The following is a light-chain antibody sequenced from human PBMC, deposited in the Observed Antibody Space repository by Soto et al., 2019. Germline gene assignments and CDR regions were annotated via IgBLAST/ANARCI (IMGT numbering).Light chain of an antibody. V-gene: IGKV1-5*03. J-gene: IGKJ1*01. Sequence: DIQMTHSPSTLAGSVGDRVTSTFRASQTISSWLAWYQQKPGKAPKLLIYKASTLKSGVPSRFSGSGSGTEFTLTISSLQPDDFATYYCQHYNSYSEAFGQGTKVEIK. CDR3: QHYNSYSEA. CDR2: KAS. CDR1: QTISSW.